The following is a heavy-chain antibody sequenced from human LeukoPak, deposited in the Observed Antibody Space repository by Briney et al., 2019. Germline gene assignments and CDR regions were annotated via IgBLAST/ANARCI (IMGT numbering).Heavy chain of an antibody. CDR2: IIPILGLA. J-gene: IGHJ5*02. CDR3: ARGPPSIAAQNWFDP. Sequence: SVKVSCKASGGTFSNYAISWVRQAPGQGLEWMGRIIPILGLANYAQKFQGRVTITTDESTSTAYMELSSLRSEDTAVYYCARGPPSIAAQNWFDPWGQGTLVTVSS. CDR1: GGTFSNYA. V-gene: IGHV1-69*04. D-gene: IGHD6-6*01.